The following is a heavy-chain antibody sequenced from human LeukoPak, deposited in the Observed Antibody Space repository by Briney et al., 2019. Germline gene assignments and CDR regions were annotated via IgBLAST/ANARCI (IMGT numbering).Heavy chain of an antibody. CDR3: ARATGEYSSSRPLDY. CDR1: GGSISSYF. Sequence: SETLSLTCTVSGGSISSYFWSWLRQPPGKGLEWIWYIYYSGSTNYNPSLKSRVTISVDTSKNQFSLKLSSVTAADTAVYYCARATGEYSSSRPLDYWGQGTLVTVSS. CDR2: IYYSGST. V-gene: IGHV4-59*01. D-gene: IGHD6-6*01. J-gene: IGHJ4*02.